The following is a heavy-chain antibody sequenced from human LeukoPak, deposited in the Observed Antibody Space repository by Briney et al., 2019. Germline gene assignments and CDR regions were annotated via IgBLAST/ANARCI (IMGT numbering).Heavy chain of an antibody. CDR2: IYTSGST. D-gene: IGHD5-24*01. V-gene: IGHV4-4*07. CDR1: GGSISSYY. J-gene: IGHJ3*02. Sequence: SGTLSLTCTVSGGSISSYYWSWIRQPAGKGLEWIGRIYTSGSTNYNPSLKSRVTMSVDTSKNQFSLKLSSVTAADTAVYYCARDAGRDGYNRGAFDIWGQGTMVTVSS. CDR3: ARDAGRDGYNRGAFDI.